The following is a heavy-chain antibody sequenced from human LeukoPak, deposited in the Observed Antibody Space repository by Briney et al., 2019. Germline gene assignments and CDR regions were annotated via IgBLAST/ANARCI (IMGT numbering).Heavy chain of an antibody. Sequence: GASVKVSCKASGYTFTGYYMHWVRQAPGQGLEWMGWINPNSGGTNYAQKFQGRVTMTRDTSISTAYMELSRLKSDDTAVYYCARAYGSGTTAYYYYGMDVWGQGTTVTVSS. CDR1: GYTFTGYY. CDR3: ARAYGSGTTAYYYYGMDV. D-gene: IGHD3-10*01. J-gene: IGHJ6*02. CDR2: INPNSGGT. V-gene: IGHV1-2*02.